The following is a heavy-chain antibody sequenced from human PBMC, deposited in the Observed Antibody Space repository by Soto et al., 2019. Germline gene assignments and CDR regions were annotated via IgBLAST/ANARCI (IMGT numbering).Heavy chain of an antibody. CDR3: ARDAAVGLFDY. CDR1: GGSISSYY. J-gene: IGHJ4*02. D-gene: IGHD1-26*01. CDR2: IYYSGST. V-gene: IGHV4-59*01. Sequence: SETLSLTCTVSGGSISSYYWSWIRPPPGKGLEWIGYIYYSGSTNYNPSLKSRVTISVDTSKNQFSLKLSSVTAADTAVYYCARDAAVGLFDYWGQGTLVTVSS.